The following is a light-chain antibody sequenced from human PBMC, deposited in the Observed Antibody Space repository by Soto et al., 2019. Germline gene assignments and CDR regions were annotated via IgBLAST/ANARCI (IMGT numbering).Light chain of an antibody. CDR1: QSISSY. J-gene: IGKJ4*01. CDR3: QQVNVYPST. Sequence: DIQMTQSPSSLSASVGDGDTITCRASQSISSYVSWYQQKPGKAPNLLIYDASTLHSGVPSRFSGGGSGTDFTLTISSLQPEDFATYYCQQVNVYPSTFGGGTKVDI. V-gene: IGKV1-39*01. CDR2: DAS.